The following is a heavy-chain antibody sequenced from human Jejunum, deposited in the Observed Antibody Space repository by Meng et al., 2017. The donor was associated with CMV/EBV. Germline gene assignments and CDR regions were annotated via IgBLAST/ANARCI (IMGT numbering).Heavy chain of an antibody. Sequence: TFSEYYMEWWRQAPGQGLEWMGWINPNSGDTKYAQKFQGRGTMTRDTSISAAYMELSSLGSDDTAVFYCARVRIGCSTTGCYFDHWGQGTLVTVSS. CDR2: INPNSGDT. V-gene: IGHV1-2*02. CDR1: TFSEYY. D-gene: IGHD2-2*01. J-gene: IGHJ4*02. CDR3: ARVRIGCSTTGCYFDH.